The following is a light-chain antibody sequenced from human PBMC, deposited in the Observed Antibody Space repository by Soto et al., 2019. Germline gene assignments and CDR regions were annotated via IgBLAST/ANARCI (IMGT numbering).Light chain of an antibody. CDR2: WAS. CDR3: QQYYSTPRT. V-gene: IGKV4-1*01. Sequence: DIVMTLSPDSLAVSLGAMATINGKSSQGVLYSSNNKNYFAWYQQKPGQPPKLLIYWASTRESGVPDRFSGSGSGTDFTLTISSLQAEDVAVYYCQQYYSTPRTFGQGTKVDIK. CDR1: QGVLYSSNNKNY. J-gene: IGKJ1*01.